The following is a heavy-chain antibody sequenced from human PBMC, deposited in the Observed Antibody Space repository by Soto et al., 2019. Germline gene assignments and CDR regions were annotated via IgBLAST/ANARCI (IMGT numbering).Heavy chain of an antibody. J-gene: IGHJ6*02. V-gene: IGHV1-2*04. CDR2: INPNSGGT. D-gene: IGHD2-2*01. CDR1: GYTFTGYY. Sequence: ASVKVSCKASGYTFTGYYMHWVRQAPGQGLEWMGWINPNSGGTNYAQKFQGWVTMTRDTSISTAYMELSRLRSDDTAVYYCARDRGGFVVVPAAMPRHDYYYGMDVWGQ. CDR3: ARDRGGFVVVPAAMPRHDYYYGMDV.